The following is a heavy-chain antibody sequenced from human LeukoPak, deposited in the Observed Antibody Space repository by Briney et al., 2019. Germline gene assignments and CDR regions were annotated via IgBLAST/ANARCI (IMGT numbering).Heavy chain of an antibody. CDR1: GLTFSNFA. V-gene: IGHV3-30*04. CDR3: ARGSSKQQLLRAGALDI. CDR2: ISYDGNNK. D-gene: IGHD6-13*01. J-gene: IGHJ3*02. Sequence: GRSLRLSCAPSGLTFSNFAMHWVRQAPGKGLEWMTVISYDGNNKYYADSVRGRFSISRDNSKNTLFLQMNSLRVEDTAVYYCARGSSKQQLLRAGALDIWGQGTMVTVSS.